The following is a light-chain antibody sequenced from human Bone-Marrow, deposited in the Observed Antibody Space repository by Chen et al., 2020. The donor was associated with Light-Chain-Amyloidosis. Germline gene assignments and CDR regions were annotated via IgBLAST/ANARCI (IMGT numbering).Light chain of an antibody. V-gene: IGLV2-11*01. CDR1: SSDGGGYNY. J-gene: IGLJ3*02. CDR2: DVS. Sequence: QSALTQPRSVSGSPGQSVTISCTGTSSDGGGYNYVSWYQQHPGKAPQRMIYDVSKRPSGVPAGFSGSTSGDTASLTISELQGEDEADYYCCSYAGSYTWVFGGGTKLTVL. CDR3: CSYAGSYTWV.